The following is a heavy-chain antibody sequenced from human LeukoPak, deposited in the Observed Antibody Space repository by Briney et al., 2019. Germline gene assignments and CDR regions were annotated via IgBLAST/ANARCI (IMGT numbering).Heavy chain of an antibody. J-gene: IGHJ6*02. V-gene: IGHV3-73*01. CDR3: TRRVLLWFGELRPYGMDV. Sequence: GGSLRLSCAACGFTFSVSAMHWVRQASGKGLEWVGRIRSKANSYATAYAASVKGRFTISRDDSKNTAYLQMNSLKTEDTAVYYCTRRVLLWFGELRPYGMDVWGQGTTVTVSS. CDR2: IRSKANSYAT. CDR1: GFTFSVSA. D-gene: IGHD3-10*01.